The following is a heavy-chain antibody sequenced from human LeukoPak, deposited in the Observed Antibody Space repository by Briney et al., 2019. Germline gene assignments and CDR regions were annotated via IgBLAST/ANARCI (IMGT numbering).Heavy chain of an antibody. CDR1: GFTFSSYS. CDR3: ARDRYAPGSFNWFDP. V-gene: IGHV3-21*01. Sequence: GGSLRLSCAASGFTFSSYSMNWVRQAPGKGLEWVSSISGSGTYIYYADSVKGRFTISRDNAKKSLSLEMSSLRADDTAVYFCARDRYAPGSFNWFDPWGQGILVTVSS. D-gene: IGHD3-10*01. J-gene: IGHJ5*02. CDR2: ISGSGTYI.